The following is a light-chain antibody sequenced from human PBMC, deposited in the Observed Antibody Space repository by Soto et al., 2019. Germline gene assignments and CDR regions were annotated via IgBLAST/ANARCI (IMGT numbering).Light chain of an antibody. CDR1: QSVSSY. Sequence: EIVLTQSPATLSLSPGERATLSCRASQSVSSYLAWYQQKPGQAPRLLIYDASNRATGIPGRFSGSGSGTDFTLPISSLEPEDFAVYYCQQRSIWPLTFGGGTKVEIK. CDR3: QQRSIWPLT. J-gene: IGKJ4*01. V-gene: IGKV3-11*01. CDR2: DAS.